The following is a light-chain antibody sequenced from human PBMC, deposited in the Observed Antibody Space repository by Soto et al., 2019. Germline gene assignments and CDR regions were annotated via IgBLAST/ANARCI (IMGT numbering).Light chain of an antibody. CDR1: SGSVSTSYY. CDR2: STN. Sequence: QAVVTQEPSFSVSPGGTVTLTCGLSSGSVSTSYYPSWYQQTPGQAPRTLIYSTNTRSSGVPDRFSGSILGNKAALTITGAQADDESDYYCVVYMGSGIKVFGGGTKVTVL. CDR3: VVYMGSGIKV. J-gene: IGLJ2*01. V-gene: IGLV8-61*01.